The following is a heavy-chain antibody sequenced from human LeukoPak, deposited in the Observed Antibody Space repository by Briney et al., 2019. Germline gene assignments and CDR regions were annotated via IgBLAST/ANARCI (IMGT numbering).Heavy chain of an antibody. V-gene: IGHV4-38-2*02. CDR2: IYHSGST. J-gene: IGHJ3*01. D-gene: IGHD3-9*01. CDR1: GYSISSGYY. Sequence: SETLSLTCTISGYSISSGYYWGWIRQPPGKGLEWIGSIYHSGSTYYNPSLKSRVTISLDTSKNQFSLKLSSVTAADTAVYYCARRYDILTGIDAFDVWGQGTMVTVSS. CDR3: ARRYDILTGIDAFDV.